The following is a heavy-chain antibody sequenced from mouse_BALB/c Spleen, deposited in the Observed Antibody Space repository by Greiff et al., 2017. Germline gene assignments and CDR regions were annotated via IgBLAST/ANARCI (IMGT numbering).Heavy chain of an antibody. J-gene: IGHJ3*01. CDR3: ARAYYYGSSSFAY. D-gene: IGHD1-1*01. CDR1: GFTFSSYA. Sequence: EVQGVESGGGLVKPGGSLKLSCAASGFTFSSYAMSWVRQSPEKRLEWVAEISSGGSYTYYPDTVTGRFTISRDNAKNTLYLEMSSLRSEDTAMYYCARAYYYGSSSFAYWGQGTLVTVSA. V-gene: IGHV5-9-4*01. CDR2: ISSGGSYT.